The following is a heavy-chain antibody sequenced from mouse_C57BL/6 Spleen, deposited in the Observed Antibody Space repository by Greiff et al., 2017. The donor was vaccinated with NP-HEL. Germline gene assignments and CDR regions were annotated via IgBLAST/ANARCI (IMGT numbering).Heavy chain of an antibody. Sequence: VQLQQPGAELVMPGASVKLSCKASGYTFTSYWMHWVKQRPGQGLEWIGEIDPSDSYTNYNQKFKGKSTLTVDKSSSTAYMQLRSLTSEDSAVYYCARSENYYGSSAWFAYWGQGTLVTVSA. CDR1: GYTFTSYW. D-gene: IGHD1-1*01. CDR2: IDPSDSYT. J-gene: IGHJ3*01. V-gene: IGHV1-69*01. CDR3: ARSENYYGSSAWFAY.